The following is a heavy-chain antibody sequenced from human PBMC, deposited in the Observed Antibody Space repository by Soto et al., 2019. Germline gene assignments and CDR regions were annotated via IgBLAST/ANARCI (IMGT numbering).Heavy chain of an antibody. J-gene: IGHJ6*02. V-gene: IGHV1-8*01. D-gene: IGHD3-3*01. CDR3: AREYDFWSGYYRYYYGMDV. CDR2: MNPNSGNT. Sequence: GASVKVSCKASGYTFTSYDINWVRQATGQGLEWMGWMNPNSGNTGCAQKFQGRVTMTRNTSISTAYMELSSLRSEDTAVYYCAREYDFWSGYYRYYYGMDVWGQGTTVTVSS. CDR1: GYTFTSYD.